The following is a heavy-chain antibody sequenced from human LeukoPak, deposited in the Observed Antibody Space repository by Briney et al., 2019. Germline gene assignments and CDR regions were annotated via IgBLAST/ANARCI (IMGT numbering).Heavy chain of an antibody. D-gene: IGHD6-6*01. V-gene: IGHV3-30*02. Sequence: GGSLRLSCAASGITFSNYWMSWVRQAPGKGLEWVAFIRYDGSNKYYADSVKGRFTISRDNSKNTLYLQMNSLRAEDTAVYYCAKEFSSLFDYWGQGTLVTVSS. J-gene: IGHJ4*02. CDR1: GITFSNYW. CDR3: AKEFSSLFDY. CDR2: IRYDGSNK.